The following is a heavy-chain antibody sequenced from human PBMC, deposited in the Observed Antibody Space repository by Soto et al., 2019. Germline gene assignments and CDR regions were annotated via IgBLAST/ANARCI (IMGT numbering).Heavy chain of an antibody. Sequence: TGESLKISCKGSGYTFTNYWIGWVRQMPGKGLEWMGIVYPSDSDARYTPSFQGRVTISADKSTSTAYLQWSRLEASDTAIYYCARCVFLTRIGFYIDYWGLGTLVTVSS. CDR2: VYPSDSDA. J-gene: IGHJ4*02. CDR3: ARCVFLTRIGFYIDY. D-gene: IGHD3-9*01. CDR1: GYTFTNYW. V-gene: IGHV5-51*01.